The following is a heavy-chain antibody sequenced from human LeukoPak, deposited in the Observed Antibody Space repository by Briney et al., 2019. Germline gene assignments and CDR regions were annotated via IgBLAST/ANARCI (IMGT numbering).Heavy chain of an antibody. Sequence: SVKVSCKASGGTFSSYAISWVRQAPGQGLEWMGGIIPIFGTANYAQKFQGRVTITTDESTSTAYMELSSLRSDDTAVYYCAREVGSYYYYYGMDVWGQGTTVTVSS. CDR1: GGTFSSYA. D-gene: IGHD1-26*01. CDR3: AREVGSYYYYYGMDV. CDR2: IIPIFGTA. J-gene: IGHJ6*02. V-gene: IGHV1-69*05.